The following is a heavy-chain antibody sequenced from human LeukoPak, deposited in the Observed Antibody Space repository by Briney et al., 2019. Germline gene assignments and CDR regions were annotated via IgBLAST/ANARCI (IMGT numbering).Heavy chain of an antibody. Sequence: PSETLSLTCTVSGGSINGYYWSWIRQSPGKGLESLGYIYYTGSTNYNPSLKSRVAMSVDTSRNQFFLRLSSVTAADTAVYYCARFSEYYHSSVHYLDYWGQGTLVSVSS. CDR2: IYYTGST. D-gene: IGHD3-22*01. CDR1: GGSINGYY. CDR3: ARFSEYYHSSVHYLDY. J-gene: IGHJ4*02. V-gene: IGHV4-59*01.